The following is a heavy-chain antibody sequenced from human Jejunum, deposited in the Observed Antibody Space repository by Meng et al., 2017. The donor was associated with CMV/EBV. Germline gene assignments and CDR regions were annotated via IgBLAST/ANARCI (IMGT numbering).Heavy chain of an antibody. V-gene: IGHV3-21*01. D-gene: IGHD2-8*02. CDR1: FILSNYR. Sequence: FILSNYRMNWLRQAPGQGLEWVSSISSRTSYVDYADSVKGRFTISRDNIKNSLYLQMNSLRAEDTAVYFCARDETTGYYYYGMDVWGQGTTGHRLL. CDR2: ISSRTSYV. CDR3: ARDETTGYYYYGMDV. J-gene: IGHJ6*02.